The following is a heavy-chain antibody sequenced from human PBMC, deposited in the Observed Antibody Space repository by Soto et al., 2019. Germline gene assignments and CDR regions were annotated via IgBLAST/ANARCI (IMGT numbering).Heavy chain of an antibody. Sequence: GGSLRLSCAASGFTFSDYYMSWIRQAPGKGLEWVSYISSSSSYTNYADSVKGRFTISRDNAKNSLYLQMNSLRAEDTAVYYCARGLNYYDSSGYYDYWGQGTLVTVSS. V-gene: IGHV3-11*06. CDR1: GFTFSDYY. CDR3: ARGLNYYDSSGYYDY. D-gene: IGHD3-22*01. J-gene: IGHJ4*02. CDR2: ISSSSSYT.